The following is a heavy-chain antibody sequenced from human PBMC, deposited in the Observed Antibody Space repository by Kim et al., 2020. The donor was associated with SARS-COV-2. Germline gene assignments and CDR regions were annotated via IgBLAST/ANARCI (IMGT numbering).Heavy chain of an antibody. Sequence: ASVKVSCKASGYTFTSYGISLVRQAPGQGLEWMGWISAYNGNTNYAPKLQGRVTMTTDTSTSTAYMELRSLRSDDTAVYYCVRDWVGKAAAGTNWFDPWGQGTLVTVSS. CDR2: ISAYNGNT. D-gene: IGHD6-13*01. V-gene: IGHV1-18*01. CDR1: GYTFTSYG. J-gene: IGHJ5*02. CDR3: VRDWVGKAAAGTNWFDP.